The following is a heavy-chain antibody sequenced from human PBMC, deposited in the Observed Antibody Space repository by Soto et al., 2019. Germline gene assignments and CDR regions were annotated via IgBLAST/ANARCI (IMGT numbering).Heavy chain of an antibody. CDR3: ARGLGRLRLGELSLLSPYGMDV. CDR2: IYHSGST. D-gene: IGHD3-16*02. CDR1: GYSISSGYY. V-gene: IGHV4-38-2*01. Sequence: PSETLSLTCAVSGYSISSGYYWGWIRQPPGKGLEWIGSIYHSGSTYYNPSLKSRVTISVDTSKNQFSLKLSSVTAADTAVYYCARGLGRLRLGELSLLSPYGMDVWGQGTRVTVSS. J-gene: IGHJ6*02.